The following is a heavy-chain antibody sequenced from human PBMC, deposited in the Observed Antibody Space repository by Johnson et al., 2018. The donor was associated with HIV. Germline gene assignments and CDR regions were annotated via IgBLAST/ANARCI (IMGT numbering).Heavy chain of an antibody. CDR1: GFSFSTYG. CDR2: IRNDGNNK. CDR3: AKGFSGWPHDAFDI. V-gene: IGHV3-30*02. Sequence: VQLVESGGGVVQPGGSLRLSCATSGFSFSTYGMHWVRQAPGRGLEWVTFIRNDGNNKYYSDSVKGRFTISRDNSKNTMYLQMNSLRADDTAMYYCAKGFSGWPHDAFDIWGQGTMVTVSS. D-gene: IGHD6-19*01. J-gene: IGHJ3*02.